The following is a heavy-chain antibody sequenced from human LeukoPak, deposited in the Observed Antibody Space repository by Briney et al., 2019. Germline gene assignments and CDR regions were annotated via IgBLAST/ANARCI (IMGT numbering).Heavy chain of an antibody. J-gene: IGHJ4*02. CDR3: ATDKDWTYLDY. CDR2: IKQDGSEK. D-gene: IGHD3/OR15-3a*01. V-gene: IGHV3-7*01. CDR1: GFTFSGYW. Sequence: GGSLRLSCAASGFTFSGYWMSLVRQAPGKGLEWVANIKQDGSEKYYVDSVKGRFTISRDNAKNSLYLQMNSLRAEDTAVYYCATDKDWTYLDYWGQGTLVTVSS.